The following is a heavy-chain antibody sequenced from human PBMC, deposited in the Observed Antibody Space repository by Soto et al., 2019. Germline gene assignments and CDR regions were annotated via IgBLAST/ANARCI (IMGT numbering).Heavy chain of an antibody. CDR2: IFYSGHL. CDR1: GASFTTYY. D-gene: IGHD1-26*01. V-gene: IGHV4-59*01. Sequence: QVQLQESGPGLVKPSETLSLTCTVSGASFTTYYWSWIRQPPGKGLEWIGYIFYSGHLKYNPSLKSRLTISLEPSPDRFSLRLTCVTAALTAVDYWAREGGGYRFDYWGQGTLVTVSS. J-gene: IGHJ4*02. CDR3: AREGGGYRFDY.